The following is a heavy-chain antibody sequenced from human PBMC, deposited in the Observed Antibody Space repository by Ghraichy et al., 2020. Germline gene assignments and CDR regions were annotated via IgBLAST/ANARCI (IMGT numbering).Heavy chain of an antibody. J-gene: IGHJ5*02. CDR3: ARDPVAVAGTGGGS. CDR2: HSDSGST. V-gene: IGHV4-39*02. D-gene: IGHD6-19*01. Sequence: SETLSLTCTVSGGSISSSSYYWGWIRQPPGKGLEWNVLHSDSGSTYYNPSLKSRVTISVDTSKNQFSLKLSSVTAADTAVYYCARDPVAVAGTGGGSWGQGTLVTVSS. CDR1: GGSISSSSYY.